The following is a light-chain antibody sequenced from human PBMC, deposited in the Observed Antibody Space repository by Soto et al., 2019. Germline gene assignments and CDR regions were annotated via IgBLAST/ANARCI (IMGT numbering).Light chain of an antibody. CDR1: SGYSNFK. CDR3: GADLGSGSNFVL. Sequence: QLVLTQPPSASASLGASVTLTCTLSSGYSNFKVDWYQQRPGKGPRFVMRVGTGGIVGSKGDGIPDRFSVLGSGLNRYLTIKNIQEEDESDYHCGADLGSGSNFVLFGGGTKLTVL. CDR2: VGTGGIVG. J-gene: IGLJ2*01. V-gene: IGLV9-49*01.